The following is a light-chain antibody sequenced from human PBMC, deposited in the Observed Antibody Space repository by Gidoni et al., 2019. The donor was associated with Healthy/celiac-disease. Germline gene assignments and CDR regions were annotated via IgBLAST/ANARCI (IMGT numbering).Light chain of an antibody. CDR2: SNN. Sequence: QSVLTQPPSASGTPGQRVTISCSGSSSNSGSNTVNWYQQLPGTAPKLLIYSNNQRPSWVPDRFSVSKSGTSASLAISGLQSEDEADYYCAAWDDSLNGWVFGGGTKLTVL. J-gene: IGLJ3*02. V-gene: IGLV1-44*01. CDR1: SSNSGSNT. CDR3: AAWDDSLNGWV.